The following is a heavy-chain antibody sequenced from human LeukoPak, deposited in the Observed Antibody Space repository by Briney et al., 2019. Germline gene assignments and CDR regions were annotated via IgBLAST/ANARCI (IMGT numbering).Heavy chain of an antibody. CDR2: INPNSGDT. D-gene: IGHD6-13*01. V-gene: IGHV1-2*02. Sequence: ASVRVSCKASGYTFTGYYMHWVRQAPGQGLEWMGWINPNSGDTNYAQKFQGRVTMTRDTSTSTVYMELSSLRSEDTALYYCAREAAAGTTSFDYWGQGTLVTVSS. CDR3: AREAAAGTTSFDY. J-gene: IGHJ4*02. CDR1: GYTFTGYY.